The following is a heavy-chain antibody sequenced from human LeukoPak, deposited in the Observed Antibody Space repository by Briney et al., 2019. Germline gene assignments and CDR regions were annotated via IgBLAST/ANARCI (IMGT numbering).Heavy chain of an antibody. CDR1: GFTVSSYG. Sequence: GGSLRLSCAASGFTVSSYGMHWVRQAPGKGLEWVAVVSADGTERHYADSVKGRFTISRDNAKNTLFLQMNSLRTEDTAVYYCAKGSSAYGHPTSPLFDFWGQGTQVTVSS. V-gene: IGHV3-30*18. CDR3: AKGSSAYGHPTSPLFDF. J-gene: IGHJ4*02. CDR2: VSADGTER. D-gene: IGHD3-22*01.